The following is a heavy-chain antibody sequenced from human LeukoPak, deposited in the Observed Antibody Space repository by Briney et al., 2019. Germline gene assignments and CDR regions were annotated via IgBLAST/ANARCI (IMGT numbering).Heavy chain of an antibody. Sequence: SETLSLACAVYGGSFSGYYWSWIRQPPGKGLEWIGEINHSGSTNYNPSLKSRVTISVDTSKNQFSLKLSSVTAADTAVYYCARVPMTTVTTAPFDYWGQGTLVTVSS. CDR1: GGSFSGYY. CDR2: INHSGST. D-gene: IGHD4-11*01. J-gene: IGHJ4*02. V-gene: IGHV4-34*01. CDR3: ARVPMTTVTTAPFDY.